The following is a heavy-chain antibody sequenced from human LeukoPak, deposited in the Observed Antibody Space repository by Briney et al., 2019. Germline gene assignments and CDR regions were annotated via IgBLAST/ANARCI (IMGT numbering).Heavy chain of an antibody. CDR1: GYTITNSW. CDR3: ARLGQYTSSLYKYDYFDY. J-gene: IGHJ4*02. Sequence: GESLKISCKGSGYTITNSWIGWVRQMPGKGLEWMGSIHLGDSDTKYSPSYQGQVTMSVDTSITTAYLQWSSLKASDSAMYFCARLGQYTSSLYKYDYFDYWGQGTQVTVSS. D-gene: IGHD6-13*01. V-gene: IGHV5-51*01. CDR2: IHLGDSDT.